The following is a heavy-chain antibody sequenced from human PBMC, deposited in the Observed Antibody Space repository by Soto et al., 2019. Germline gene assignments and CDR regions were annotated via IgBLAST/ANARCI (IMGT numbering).Heavy chain of an antibody. J-gene: IGHJ4*02. CDR1: GFTFSSYA. V-gene: IGHV3-23*01. CDR3: AGITGSKSPFDF. D-gene: IGHD1-20*01. CDR2: ISDSGDRT. Sequence: GGSLRLSCAVSGFTFSSYAMSWVRQAPGKGLEWVSSISDSGDRTFNADSVKGRFTISRDNSNNTLFLQMNSLRVEDTAVYYCAGITGSKSPFDFWGQGTLVTVS.